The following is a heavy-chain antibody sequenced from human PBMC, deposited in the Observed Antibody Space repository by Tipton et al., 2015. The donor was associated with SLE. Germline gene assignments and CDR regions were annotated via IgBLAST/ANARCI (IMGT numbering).Heavy chain of an antibody. CDR3: ARGREVLRESAHFDY. V-gene: IGHV4-39*07. D-gene: IGHD2/OR15-2a*01. Sequence: TLSLTCTVSGGSISSSSYYWGWIRQPPGKGLEWIGSIYYSGSTYYNPSLKSRVTISVDTSKNQFSLKLSSVTAADTAVYYWARGREVLRESAHFDYWGQGTPVTVSS. CDR2: IYYSGST. J-gene: IGHJ4*02. CDR1: GGSISSSSYY.